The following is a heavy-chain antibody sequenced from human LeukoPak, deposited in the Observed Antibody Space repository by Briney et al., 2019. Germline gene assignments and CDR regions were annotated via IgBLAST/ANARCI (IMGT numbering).Heavy chain of an antibody. D-gene: IGHD5-18*01. J-gene: IGHJ6*03. CDR1: EYSCTSYW. CDR3: ARQGSGYSPTYYYDMYV. CDR2: IYPGDSDT. Sequence: GESLKISCKCSEYSCTSYWIGWVRPMPGTGLEWMGIIYPGDSDTRDSPSFQGQVTISADKPISTAYLQWTSLKASDTAMYYCARQGSGYSPTYYYDMYVWCKGTTVTISS. V-gene: IGHV5-51*01.